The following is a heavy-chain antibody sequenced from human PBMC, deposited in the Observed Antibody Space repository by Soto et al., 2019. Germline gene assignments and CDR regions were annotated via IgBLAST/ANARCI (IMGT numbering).Heavy chain of an antibody. CDR3: ARGAIYYYYMDV. D-gene: IGHD2-2*01. CDR2: MNSDGSST. Sequence: EVQLVESVGGLVQPGGSLRLSCAASGFTFNNYWMHWVRQAPGEGLVWVSRMNSDGSSTNYADSVKGRFTISRDNAKNTLYLQMNSLRAEDTAVYYCARGAIYYYYMDVWGKGTTVTVSS. V-gene: IGHV3-74*01. CDR1: GFTFNNYW. J-gene: IGHJ6*03.